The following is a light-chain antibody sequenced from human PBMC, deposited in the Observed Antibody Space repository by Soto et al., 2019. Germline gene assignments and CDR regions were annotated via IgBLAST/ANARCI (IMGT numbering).Light chain of an antibody. J-gene: IGKJ2*01. CDR1: QSVSSY. Sequence: EIVLTQSPATLSLSPGERATLSCRASQSVSSYLAWYQQKPGQAPRLLIYDASNRATGIPARFSGSGSGTDFTLSISSLEPEDFADYYCQQRSNWPPYTFGQGTKLEIK. CDR2: DAS. V-gene: IGKV3-11*01. CDR3: QQRSNWPPYT.